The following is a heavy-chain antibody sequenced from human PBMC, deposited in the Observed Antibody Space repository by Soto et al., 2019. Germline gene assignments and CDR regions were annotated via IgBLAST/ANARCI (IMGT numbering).Heavy chain of an antibody. J-gene: IGHJ3*02. Sequence: ASVKVSCRASGYTFTSYAMHWVRQAPGQRLEWMGWINAGNGNTKYSQKFQGRVTITRDTSASTAYMELSSLRSEDTAVYYCARVKLRYFDWLSETDAFDIWGQGTMVTVSS. V-gene: IGHV1-3*01. CDR1: GYTFTSYA. CDR2: INAGNGNT. CDR3: ARVKLRYFDWLSETDAFDI. D-gene: IGHD3-9*01.